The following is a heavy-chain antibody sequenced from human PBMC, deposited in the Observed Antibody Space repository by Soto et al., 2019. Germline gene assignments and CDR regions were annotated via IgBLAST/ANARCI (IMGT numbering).Heavy chain of an antibody. CDR1: GFTFSSYG. V-gene: IGHV3-30*18. Sequence: QVQLVESGGGVVQPGRSLRLSCAASGFTFSSYGMHWVRQAPCKGLEWVALISYDGSNKYYADSVKGRFTISRDNSKNTLYLQMNSLRTEDTAVYYCAKDLGHGGRGAFDIWGQGTMVTVSS. J-gene: IGHJ3*02. D-gene: IGHD7-27*01. CDR2: ISYDGSNK. CDR3: AKDLGHGGRGAFDI.